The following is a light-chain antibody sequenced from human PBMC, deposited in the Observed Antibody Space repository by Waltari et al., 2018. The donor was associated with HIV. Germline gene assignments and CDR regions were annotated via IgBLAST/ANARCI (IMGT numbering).Light chain of an antibody. J-gene: IGLJ2*01. CDR1: NIRTKS. CDR3: QVWDSGSEPPVV. CDR2: DDV. V-gene: IGLV3-21*02. Sequence: YVLTQPPSVSVAPGQTARITCGGNNIRTKSVHWYQQKPGQAPVLVSYDDVDRPSGIPELFSGSNSGNTATLTISRVDAGDEADYYCQVWDSGSEPPVVFGGGTKLTVL.